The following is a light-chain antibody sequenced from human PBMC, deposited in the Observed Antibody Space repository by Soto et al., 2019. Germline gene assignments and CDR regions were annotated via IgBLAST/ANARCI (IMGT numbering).Light chain of an antibody. CDR2: DAS. Sequence: EIVLTQSPATLSLSPGERATLSCRASQSVGSYFAWYQQKPGQAPRLLIYDASTRATGIPARLSGSGSGTDFTLPLSSLEPDDFAVYYCQQRGNWPVTFGQGTRVHIK. CDR1: QSVGSY. CDR3: QQRGNWPVT. V-gene: IGKV3-11*01. J-gene: IGKJ1*01.